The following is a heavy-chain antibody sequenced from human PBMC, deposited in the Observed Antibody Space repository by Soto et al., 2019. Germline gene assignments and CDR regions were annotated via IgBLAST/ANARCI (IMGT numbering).Heavy chain of an antibody. CDR3: ATTYPPNCGGDCYAVFDY. J-gene: IGHJ4*02. V-gene: IGHV4-30-4*01. Sequence: PSETLSLTCSVSGGSISSGYYYWSWIRQPPGKGLEWIGNIYYSGNTYYNPSLKSRLIISIDTSKNQFSLKVGSVTAADTAVYYCATTYPPNCGGDCYAVFDYWGQGTLVTVSS. CDR1: GGSISSGYYY. D-gene: IGHD2-21*02. CDR2: IYYSGNT.